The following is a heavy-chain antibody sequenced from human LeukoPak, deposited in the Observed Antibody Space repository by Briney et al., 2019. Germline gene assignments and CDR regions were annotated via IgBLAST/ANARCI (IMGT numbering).Heavy chain of an antibody. D-gene: IGHD2-21*02. V-gene: IGHV3-73*01. CDR1: GFTFSGSA. CDR3: TSALVVTAI. J-gene: IGHJ4*02. CDR2: IRSRANSYAT. Sequence: GGSLRLSCAASGFTFSGSAMHWVRQASGKGLEWVGRIRSRANSYATAYAASVKGRFTISRDDSKNTAYLQMNSLKTEDTAVYYCTSALVVTAIWGQGTLVTVSS.